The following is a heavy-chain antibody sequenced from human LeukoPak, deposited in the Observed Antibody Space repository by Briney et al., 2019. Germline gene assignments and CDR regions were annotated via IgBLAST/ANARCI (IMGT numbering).Heavy chain of an antibody. V-gene: IGHV4-4*07. CDR1: GGSISSYY. CDR2: IYTSGST. Sequence: SETLSLTCTVSGGSISSYYWSWIRQPAGKGLEWIGRIYTSGSTSYNPSLKSRVTMSVDTSKNQFSLKLSSVTAADTAVYYCARETMVRGVYDYWGQGTLVTVSS. D-gene: IGHD3-10*01. CDR3: ARETMVRGVYDY. J-gene: IGHJ4*02.